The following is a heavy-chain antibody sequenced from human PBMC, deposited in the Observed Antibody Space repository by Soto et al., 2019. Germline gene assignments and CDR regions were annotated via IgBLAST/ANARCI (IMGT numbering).Heavy chain of an antibody. V-gene: IGHV3-64D*08. CDR3: VKDHHIVLMVYAISYFDY. CDR2: ISSNGGST. D-gene: IGHD2-8*01. Sequence: GGSLRLSCSASGFTFSSYAMHWVRQAPGKGLEYVSAISSNGGSTYYADSVKGRFTISRDNSKNTLYLQMSSLRAEDTAVYYCVKDHHIVLMVYAISYFDYWGQGTLVTVSS. CDR1: GFTFSSYA. J-gene: IGHJ4*02.